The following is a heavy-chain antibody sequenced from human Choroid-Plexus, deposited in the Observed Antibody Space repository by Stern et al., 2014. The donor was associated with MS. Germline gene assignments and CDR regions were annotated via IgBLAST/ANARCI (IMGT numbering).Heavy chain of an antibody. CDR2: INPNTGGT. V-gene: IGHV1-2*02. CDR3: ARDQRGITIFGVVTDYYYLGMDV. J-gene: IGHJ6*02. Sequence: QLVQSGAEVKKPGASVKVSCKTSGYIFTGYYIHWVRHAPGQGLEWMAWINPNTGGTKYAQKFQGRVTMSRDTSISTAYVELSSLTSDDTAVYYCARDQRGITIFGVVTDYYYLGMDVWGQGTTVTVSS. D-gene: IGHD3-3*01. CDR1: GYIFTGYY.